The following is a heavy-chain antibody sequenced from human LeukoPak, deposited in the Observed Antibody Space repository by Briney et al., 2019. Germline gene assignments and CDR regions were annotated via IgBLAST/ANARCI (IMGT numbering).Heavy chain of an antibody. CDR2: ISPTSDIV. CDR1: GFTFSEYY. V-gene: IGHV3-11*01. D-gene: IGHD1-1*01. Sequence: AGGSLRLSCAASGFTFSEYYMSWIRQAPGKGLEWVADISPTSDIVWYGDSAKGRFTISRDYAKDSLYLQMNSPGAEDTAVYYCAREPVAGTFDYWSQGTLVTVSS. CDR3: AREPVAGTFDY. J-gene: IGHJ4*02.